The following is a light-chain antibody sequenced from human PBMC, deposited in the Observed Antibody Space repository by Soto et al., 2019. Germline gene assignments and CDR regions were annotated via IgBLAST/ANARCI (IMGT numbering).Light chain of an antibody. J-gene: IGKJ1*01. CDR1: QGISSW. CDR3: QHYNSYSEA. CDR2: KAS. V-gene: IGKV1-5*03. Sequence: DIQMTQSPSTLSASLGDRVTITCRASQGISSWLACYQQKPGKAPKILIYKASSVKSGVPSRFSGSGSGTEFTLTISSLQPDDFATYYCQHYNSYSEAFGQGTKVDI.